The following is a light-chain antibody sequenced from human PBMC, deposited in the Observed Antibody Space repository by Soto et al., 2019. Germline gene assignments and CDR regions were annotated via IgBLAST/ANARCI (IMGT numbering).Light chain of an antibody. V-gene: IGKV3-20*01. CDR3: QQYSSSPSIT. J-gene: IGKJ5*01. CDR1: QSVSSGY. CDR2: GAS. Sequence: EIVMTQSPATLSVSPGERATLSCRASQSVSSGYLAWYQQKPGQAPRLLIYGASTRATGIADRFSGSGYGSDFTLTISRLEPEDFAVYYCQQYSSSPSITFGQGTRLEIK.